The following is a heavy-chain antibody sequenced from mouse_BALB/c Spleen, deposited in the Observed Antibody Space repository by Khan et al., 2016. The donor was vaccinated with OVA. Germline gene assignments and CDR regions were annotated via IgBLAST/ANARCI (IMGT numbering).Heavy chain of an antibody. CDR3: GRSAYYGNPWFTY. Sequence: EVELVESGGGLVKPGGSLKLSCAPSGFAFSSYDMSWVRQTPEKRLEWVATISGTGIYTYYPDSVKGRFTISRDNARNTLYLQMSSLRSEDTALCYGGRSAYYGNPWFTYGGQGTLVTVSA. CDR2: ISGTGIYT. J-gene: IGHJ3*01. D-gene: IGHD2-1*01. CDR1: GFAFSSYD. V-gene: IGHV5-9*02.